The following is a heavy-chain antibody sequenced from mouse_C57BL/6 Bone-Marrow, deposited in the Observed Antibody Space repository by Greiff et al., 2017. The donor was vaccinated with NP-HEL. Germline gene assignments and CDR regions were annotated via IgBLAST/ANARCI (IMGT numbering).Heavy chain of an antibody. J-gene: IGHJ4*01. V-gene: IGHV1-50*01. D-gene: IGHD1-1*01. CDR1: GYTFTSYW. Sequence: VQLQQSGAELVKPGASVKLSCKASGYTFTSYWMQWVKQRPGQGLEWIGEIDPSDSYTNYNQKFKGKATLTVDTSSSTAYMRLSSLTSEDSAVYYCASLYDYAMDYWGQGTSVTVSS. CDR3: ASLYDYAMDY. CDR2: IDPSDSYT.